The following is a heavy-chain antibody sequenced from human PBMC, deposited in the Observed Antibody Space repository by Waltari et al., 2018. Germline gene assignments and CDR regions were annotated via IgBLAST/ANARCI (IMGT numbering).Heavy chain of an antibody. Sequence: QVQLQESGPGLVKPSETLSLTCSVPGYSISSGYFWGWIRQPPGKGLEWIGSIYHSGSTYYNPSLKSRVTISVDTSKNQFSLKLSSVTAADTAVYYCARVGREYYDFWSAYFYYFDYWGQGTLVTVSS. J-gene: IGHJ4*02. CDR1: GYSISSGYF. CDR3: ARVGREYYDFWSAYFYYFDY. V-gene: IGHV4-38-2*02. CDR2: IYHSGST. D-gene: IGHD3-3*01.